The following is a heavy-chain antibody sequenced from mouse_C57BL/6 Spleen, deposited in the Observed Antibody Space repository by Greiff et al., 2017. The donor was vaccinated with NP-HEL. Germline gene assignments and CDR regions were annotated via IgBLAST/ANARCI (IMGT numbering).Heavy chain of an antibody. V-gene: IGHV1-53*01. D-gene: IGHD2-4*01. Sequence: QVQLQQSGTELVKPGASVKLSCKASGYTFTSYCMHWVKQRPGQGLEWIGNINPSNGGTNYNEKFKGKATLTVDKSSSTAYMQLSSLTSEDSAVYYCARCYYDYDFDDWGKGTTLTVSS. J-gene: IGHJ2*01. CDR1: GYTFTSYC. CDR2: INPSNGGT. CDR3: ARCYYDYDFDD.